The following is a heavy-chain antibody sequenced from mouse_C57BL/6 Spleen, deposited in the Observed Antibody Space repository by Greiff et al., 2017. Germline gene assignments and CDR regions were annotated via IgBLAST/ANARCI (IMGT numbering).Heavy chain of an antibody. V-gene: IGHV1-69*01. D-gene: IGHD2-1*01. J-gene: IGHJ1*03. CDR1: GYTFTSYW. CDR2: IDPSDSYT. CDR3: ARTRTTMVTDWYFDV. Sequence: QVQLQQPGAELVMPGASVKLSCKASGYTFTSYWMHWVKQRPGQGLEWIGEIDPSDSYTNYNQKFKGKSTLTVDKSSSTAYMQLSSLTSEDSAVYDWARTRTTMVTDWYFDVWGTGTTVTVSS.